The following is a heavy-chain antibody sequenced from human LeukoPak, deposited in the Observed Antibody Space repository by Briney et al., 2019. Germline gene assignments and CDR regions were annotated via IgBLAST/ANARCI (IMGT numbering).Heavy chain of an antibody. CDR1: GLSVIAHY. J-gene: IGHJ4*02. D-gene: IGHD5-24*01. CDR2: IYHGIRT. CDR3: AKDRDGYNSGRYFDY. V-gene: IGHV3-53*01. Sequence: GGSLRLSCAASGLSVIAHYMTWVRQAPGKGLEWASVIYHGIRTNHADSVKGRFTISRDNSKNTLYLQMNSLRAEDTAVYYCAKDRDGYNSGRYFDYWGQGTLVTVSS.